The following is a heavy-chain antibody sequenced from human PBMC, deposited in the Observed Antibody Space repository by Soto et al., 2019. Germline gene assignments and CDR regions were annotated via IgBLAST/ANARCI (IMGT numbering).Heavy chain of an antibody. V-gene: IGHV4-59*01. D-gene: IGHD7-27*01. CDR1: GGSISSYY. J-gene: IGHJ4*02. CDR2: IYYSGST. Sequence: QVQLQESGPGLVKPSETLSLTCTVSGGSISSYYWSWIRQPPGKGLEWIGYIYYSGSTDYDPSLKSRVPISVDTSKNQFALKLSSVTAADTAVYYCARRWGTYFDFWGQGTLVTVSS. CDR3: ARRWGTYFDF.